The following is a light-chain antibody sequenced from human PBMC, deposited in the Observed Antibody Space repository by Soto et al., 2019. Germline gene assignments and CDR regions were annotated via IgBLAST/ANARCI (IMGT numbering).Light chain of an antibody. J-gene: IGKJ5*01. V-gene: IGKV3-15*01. CDR2: DAS. CDR3: QQYNRWFSIT. CDR1: QSVNNN. Sequence: EIGFTQSPGTPSFSPGGRATLSFRASQSVNNNLAWYQQKPGQAPRLLIFDASTRATGIPARFSGTGSGTEFTLTISSLQSEDFAVYYCQQYNRWFSITFGQGTRLEIK.